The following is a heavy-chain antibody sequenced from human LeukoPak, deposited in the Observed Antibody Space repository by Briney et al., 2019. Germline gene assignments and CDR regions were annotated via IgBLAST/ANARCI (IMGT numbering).Heavy chain of an antibody. CDR2: IYSGGST. CDR3: ASPIAAAGDY. CDR1: GFTVSSNY. V-gene: IGHV3-53*01. D-gene: IGHD6-13*01. Sequence: QSGGSLRLSCAASGFTVSSNYMSWVRQAPGKGLEWVSVIYSGGSTYYADSVKGRFTIPRDNSKNTLYLQMNSLRAEDTAVYYCASPIAAAGDYWGQGTLVTVSS. J-gene: IGHJ4*02.